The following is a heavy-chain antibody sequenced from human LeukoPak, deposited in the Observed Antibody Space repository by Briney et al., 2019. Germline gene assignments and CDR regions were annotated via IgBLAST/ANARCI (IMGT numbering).Heavy chain of an antibody. CDR2: ISGSGGRT. CDR3: AKDSFVGTTSFLDS. J-gene: IGHJ4*02. D-gene: IGHD1-26*01. CDR1: GFSFSSHD. Sequence: RTGGSLRVSCAASGFSFSSHDMSWVRQAPGKGLEWVSGISGSGGRTYYADSVKGRFTVSRDNSKRSLYLHLSSLTPEDTAFYYCAKDSFVGTTSFLDSWGQGTLVTVSS. V-gene: IGHV3-23*01.